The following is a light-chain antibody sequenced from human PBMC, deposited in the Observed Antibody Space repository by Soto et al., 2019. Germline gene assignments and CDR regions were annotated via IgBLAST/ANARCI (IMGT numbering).Light chain of an antibody. CDR1: QSVSSSY. Sequence: EIVLTQSPGTLSLSPGERATLSCRASQSVSSSYLAWYQQKPGQAPRLLIYGASSRATGIPDRFSGSGSGTDFTLTISRLEPEDFAVYYCQQYGSSPRSYGFGQGTKLEIK. J-gene: IGKJ2*03. CDR2: GAS. V-gene: IGKV3-20*01. CDR3: QQYGSSPRSYG.